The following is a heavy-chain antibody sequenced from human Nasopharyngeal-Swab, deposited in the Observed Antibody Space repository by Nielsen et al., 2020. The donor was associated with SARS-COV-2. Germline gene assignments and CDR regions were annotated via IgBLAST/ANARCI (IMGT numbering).Heavy chain of an antibody. V-gene: IGHV3-30-3*01. D-gene: IGHD6-19*01. Sequence: GESLKISCAASEFIFGTSAMHWLRRAPGKGLEWVAMPSYDGSITYYTDSVKGRFTISRDNSKKTLSLQMNSLRIEDTAVYYCARDSENDGWFPYSWGQGTLVTVSS. J-gene: IGHJ4*02. CDR3: ARDSENDGWFPYS. CDR1: EFIFGTSA. CDR2: PSYDGSIT.